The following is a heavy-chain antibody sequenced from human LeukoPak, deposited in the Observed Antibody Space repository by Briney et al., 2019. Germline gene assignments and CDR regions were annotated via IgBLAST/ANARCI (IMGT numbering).Heavy chain of an antibody. Sequence: PSETLSLTCTVSGGSISSYYWSWIRQPPGKGLEWLGYIYYSGSTYYNPSLKSRVTISVDTSKNQFSLKLSSVTAADTAVYYCAREQRGVATIIDYWGQGTLVIVSS. V-gene: IGHV4-30-4*08. CDR1: GGSISSYY. J-gene: IGHJ4*02. CDR3: AREQRGVATIIDY. D-gene: IGHD5-12*01. CDR2: IYYSGST.